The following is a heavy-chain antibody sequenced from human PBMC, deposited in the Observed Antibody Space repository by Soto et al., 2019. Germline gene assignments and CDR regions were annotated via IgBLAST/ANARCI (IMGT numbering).Heavy chain of an antibody. CDR1: GFTFSSYG. CDR3: AKVQSRYYDTSWYFDY. D-gene: IGHD3-22*01. J-gene: IGHJ4*02. Sequence: QVQLVESGGGVVQPGRSLRLSCAASGFTFSSYGMHWVRQAPGKGLEWVAVISYDGSNKYYADSVKGRFTISRDNSKNTLYLQMNSLRAEDTAVYYCAKVQSRYYDTSWYFDYWGQGTLVTVSS. CDR2: ISYDGSNK. V-gene: IGHV3-30*18.